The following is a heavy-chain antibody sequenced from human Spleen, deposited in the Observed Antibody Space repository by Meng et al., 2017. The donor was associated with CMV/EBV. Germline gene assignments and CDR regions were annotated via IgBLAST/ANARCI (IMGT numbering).Heavy chain of an antibody. Sequence: SETLSLTCAVSGASITTTNWWSWVRQPPGRGLEWIGEVYRSGSVNYNSSLKRRLTITIDTSEKQFSLRLRSVTAADTAVYYCARVFSSGYGGYYFDYWGQGALVTVSS. J-gene: IGHJ4*02. CDR3: ARVFSSGYGGYYFDY. V-gene: IGHV4-4*02. CDR2: VYRSGSV. D-gene: IGHD3-22*01. CDR1: GASITTTNW.